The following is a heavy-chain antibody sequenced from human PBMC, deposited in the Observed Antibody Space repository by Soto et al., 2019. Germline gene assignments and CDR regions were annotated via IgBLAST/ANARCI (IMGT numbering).Heavy chain of an antibody. D-gene: IGHD3-22*01. CDR2: IIPIFGTA. J-gene: IGHJ6*02. Sequence: ASVKVSCKASGGTFSSYAISWVRQAPGQGLEWMGGIIPIFGTANYAQKFQGRVTITAAKSTSTAYMELSSLRYEDTAVYYCARGVQYYDSSGYLTYGMDVWGQ. V-gene: IGHV1-69*06. CDR1: GGTFSSYA. CDR3: ARGVQYYDSSGYLTYGMDV.